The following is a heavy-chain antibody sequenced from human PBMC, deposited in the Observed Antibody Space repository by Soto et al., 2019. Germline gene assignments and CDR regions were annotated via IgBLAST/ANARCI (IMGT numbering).Heavy chain of an antibody. J-gene: IGHJ4*02. CDR2: IYPGDSDT. CDR3: ARHRSSSWYDPTYFDY. CDR1: GYSFTSYW. D-gene: IGHD6-13*01. V-gene: IGHV5-51*01. Sequence: GESLKISCKGSGYSFTSYWIVRVRQMPGKGLEWMGIIYPGDSDTRYSPSFQGQVTISADKSISTAYLQWSSLKASDTAMYYCARHRSSSWYDPTYFDYWGQGTLVTVSS.